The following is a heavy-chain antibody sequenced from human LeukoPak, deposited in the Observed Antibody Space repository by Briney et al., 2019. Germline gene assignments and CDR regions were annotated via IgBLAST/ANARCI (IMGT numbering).Heavy chain of an antibody. J-gene: IGHJ4*02. CDR2: IIGSGVTT. CDR1: GFTFSSYA. D-gene: IGHD3-10*01. Sequence: GGSLRLSCAGSGFTFSSYAMSWARQAPGKGLEWVSTIIGSGVTTYYADSVKGRFTISRDNSKNTLYLQVKSLRAEDTAVYYCARHSRSLSYLYDSGSPTIYGFDYWGQGTRVTVSS. CDR3: ARHSRSLSYLYDSGSPTIYGFDY. V-gene: IGHV3-23*01.